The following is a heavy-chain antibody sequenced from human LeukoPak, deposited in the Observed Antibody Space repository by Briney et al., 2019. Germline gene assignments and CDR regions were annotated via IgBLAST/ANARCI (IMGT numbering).Heavy chain of an antibody. CDR3: AKDKGYGSGSYPDY. Sequence: GGSLKLSCAASGFIFSGFAMHWVRQPSGKGLEWVGRIRSKANSYATEYAASVKGRFTISRDDSKNTTYLQMNSLKTEDTAVYYCAKDKGYGSGSYPDYWGQGTLVTVSS. CDR1: GFIFSGFA. CDR2: IRSKANSYAT. V-gene: IGHV3-73*01. D-gene: IGHD3-10*01. J-gene: IGHJ4*02.